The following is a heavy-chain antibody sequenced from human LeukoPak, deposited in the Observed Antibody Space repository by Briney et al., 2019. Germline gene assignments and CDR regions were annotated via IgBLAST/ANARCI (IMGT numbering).Heavy chain of an antibody. CDR3: ARPGESSGYMWFY. CDR2: IFHSGNT. J-gene: IGHJ4*02. CDR1: GDSITTPYY. Sequence: SETLSLTCTVSGDSITTPYYWGWIRQSPGKGLEWIGSIFHSGNTYYSPSLKSRVTISIDTSKNQFSLRLNSVTAAVTAVYYCARPGESSGYMWFYWGQGTLVTVSS. D-gene: IGHD3-22*01. V-gene: IGHV4-38-2*02.